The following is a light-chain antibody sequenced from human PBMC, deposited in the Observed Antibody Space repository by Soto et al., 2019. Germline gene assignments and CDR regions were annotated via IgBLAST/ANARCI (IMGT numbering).Light chain of an antibody. CDR2: GSS. CDR1: QTISSN. V-gene: IGKV3-15*01. CDR3: QQYNNWPRA. Sequence: EILMTHSPATLSVSPGERVTLSCRASQTISSNLAWYQQKPGQAPRLLIYGSSIRATGISARFSGSGSGTEFTLTISSLQSEDLAVYYCQQYNNWPRAFGQGTKV. J-gene: IGKJ1*01.